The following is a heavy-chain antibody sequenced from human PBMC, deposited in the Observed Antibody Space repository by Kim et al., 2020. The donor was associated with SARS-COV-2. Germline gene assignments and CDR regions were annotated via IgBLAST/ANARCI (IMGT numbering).Heavy chain of an antibody. J-gene: IGHJ6*02. CDR1: GFTFSDYY. CDR3: ARELSVSGPYYYYYYGIDV. CDR2: ISSSGSTI. Sequence: GGSLRLSCAASGFTFSDYYMSWIRQAPGKGLEWVSYISSSGSTISYADSVKGRFTIARDNAKNSLYLQMNSLRAEDTAVYYCARELSVSGPYYYYYYGIDVCGQGTTVTVSS. V-gene: IGHV3-11*01. D-gene: IGHD2-2*01.